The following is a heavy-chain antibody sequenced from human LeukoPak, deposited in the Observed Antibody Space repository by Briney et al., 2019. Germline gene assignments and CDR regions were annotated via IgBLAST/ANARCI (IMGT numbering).Heavy chain of an antibody. Sequence: KPSETLSLTCAVYGGSFSGYYWNWIRQPPGKGLEWIGEINHSGSTTYNPSLKSRVTISVDTSKDQLSLRLSSVTAADTAVYYCASGYSYGYNALDYWGQGTLVTVSS. CDR1: GGSFSGYY. J-gene: IGHJ4*02. V-gene: IGHV4-34*01. CDR3: ASGYSYGYNALDY. D-gene: IGHD5-18*01. CDR2: INHSGST.